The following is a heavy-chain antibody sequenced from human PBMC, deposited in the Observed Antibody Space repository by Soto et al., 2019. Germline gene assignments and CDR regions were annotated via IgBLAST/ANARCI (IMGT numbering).Heavy chain of an antibody. CDR3: ARIGGNYYDGRDA. CDR1: GGSISISSFY. D-gene: IGHD3-22*01. J-gene: IGHJ5*02. CDR2: VYYRGRA. V-gene: IGHV4-39*01. Sequence: SETLSLTCTASGGSISISSFYWGWIRQPPGKGLEWIGNVYYRGRAYYNPSLNSRVTISVDTSKNQFSLNLSSVTAADTAVYYRARIGGNYYDGRDAWGQGTLVTVSS.